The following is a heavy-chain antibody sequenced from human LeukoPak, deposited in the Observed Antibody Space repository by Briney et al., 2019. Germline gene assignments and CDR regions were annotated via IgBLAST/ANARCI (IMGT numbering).Heavy chain of an antibody. CDR2: INDRGTGT. J-gene: IGHJ4*02. Sequence: PGGSLRLSCAASGFTFSKYAMSWVRQAPGKGLEWVSTINDRGTGTYYADSVKGRFTISRDNSKNTLYLQMNSLRAEDTAVYYCARRRRERDVDYWGQGTLVTVSS. V-gene: IGHV3-23*01. D-gene: IGHD5-24*01. CDR3: ARRRRERDVDY. CDR1: GFTFSKYA.